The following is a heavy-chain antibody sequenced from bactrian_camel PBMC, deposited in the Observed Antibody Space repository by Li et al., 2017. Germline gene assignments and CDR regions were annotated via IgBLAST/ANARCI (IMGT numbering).Heavy chain of an antibody. J-gene: IGHJ4*01. CDR1: GYTFSSYC. Sequence: HVQLVESGGGSVQAGESLRLSCAVSGYTFSSYCMGWFRQAPGKEREAVAGLLLGGSNTYYADSVKGRFSVSLDNAENTLYLQMNGLKPEDTAMYYCAAEDASMTVWRVSWATCEHNYWGQGTQVTVS. V-gene: IGHV3S6*01. CDR2: LLLGGSNT. D-gene: IGHD1*01. CDR3: AAEDASMTVWRVSWATCEHNY.